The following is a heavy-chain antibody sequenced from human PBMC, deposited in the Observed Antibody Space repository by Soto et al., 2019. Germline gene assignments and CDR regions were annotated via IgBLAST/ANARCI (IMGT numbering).Heavy chain of an antibody. V-gene: IGHV3-23*01. CDR3: EGSWT. CDR1: GFTIRNYA. J-gene: IGHJ3*01. D-gene: IGHD5-12*01. CDR2: ISGSSDRT. Sequence: EVQVLESGGDLVQPGGSLRLSCAASGFTIRNYAMSWVRQAPGKALEWVSGISGSSDRTYYADSVKGRFTISKDTSSNTLYLQMNSLRVEDTAGYHCEGSWTWGQGTMVTVSS.